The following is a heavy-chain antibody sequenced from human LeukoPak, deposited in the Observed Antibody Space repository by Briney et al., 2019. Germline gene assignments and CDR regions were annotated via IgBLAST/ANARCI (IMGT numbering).Heavy chain of an antibody. Sequence: ASETLSLTCTVSGGSISSSSYYWGWIRQPPGKGLEWIGSIYYSGSTYYNPSLKSRVTISVDTSKNQFSLKLSSVTAADTAVYYCASPVAGTHDSFDYWGQGTLVTVSS. J-gene: IGHJ4*02. CDR3: ASPVAGTHDSFDY. CDR1: GGSISSSSYY. D-gene: IGHD6-19*01. CDR2: IYYSGST. V-gene: IGHV4-39*01.